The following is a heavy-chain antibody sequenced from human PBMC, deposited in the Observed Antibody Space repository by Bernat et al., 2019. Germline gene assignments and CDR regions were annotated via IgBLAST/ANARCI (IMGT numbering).Heavy chain of an antibody. CDR2: ISGSGGST. CDR3: AKGSIVLMVYPLIDY. CDR1: GFTLSSNA. J-gene: IGHJ4*02. Sequence: EVQLLESGGGLVQPGESLRVSCAASGFTLSSNAMTWVRQAPGKGLEWVSVISGSGGSTYYADSVKGRFTISRDNSKNTLYLQMNSLRAEDTAVYYCAKGSIVLMVYPLIDYWGQGTLVTVSS. D-gene: IGHD2-8*01. V-gene: IGHV3-23*01.